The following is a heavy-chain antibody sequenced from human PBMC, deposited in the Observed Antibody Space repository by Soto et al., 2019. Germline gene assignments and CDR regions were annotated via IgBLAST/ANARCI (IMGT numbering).Heavy chain of an antibody. V-gene: IGHV1-18*01. Sequence: QVQLVQSGAEVKKPGASVKVSCKASGYPFTHYGVTWVRQAPGQGLEWMGWISPYNGNTNYGQTLQGRVTMTTDTSTSTVYMELRSLSSDDTAVYYCARDQSFDRSYYYGIDVWGQGTTVIVSS. D-gene: IGHD3-10*01. J-gene: IGHJ6*02. CDR1: GYPFTHYG. CDR2: ISPYNGNT. CDR3: ARDQSFDRSYYYGIDV.